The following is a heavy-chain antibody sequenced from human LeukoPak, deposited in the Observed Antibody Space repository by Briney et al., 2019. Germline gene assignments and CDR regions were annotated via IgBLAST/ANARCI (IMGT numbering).Heavy chain of an antibody. J-gene: IGHJ4*02. CDR1: GFTFSSYA. Sequence: GGSLRLSCAASGFTFSSYAMSWVRQAPGKGLEWVSAISGSGGSTYYADSVKGRFTISRDNSKNTLYLQTNSLRAEDTAVYYCAKDHYYDSSGYDYWGQGTLVTVSS. D-gene: IGHD3-22*01. CDR2: ISGSGGST. CDR3: AKDHYYDSSGYDY. V-gene: IGHV3-23*01.